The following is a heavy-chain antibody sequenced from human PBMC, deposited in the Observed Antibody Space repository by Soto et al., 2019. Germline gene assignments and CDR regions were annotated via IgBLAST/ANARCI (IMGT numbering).Heavy chain of an antibody. CDR3: ATCGDDEWEYYRHRY. CDR1: GLAFRSFF. CDR2: INQDGRDT. D-gene: IGHD2-21*02. V-gene: IGHV3-7*01. J-gene: IGHJ4*02. Sequence: GGSLRLSCAASGLAFRSFFISWVRQAPGGGLEWVANINQDGRDTYYSGSGRDRFTTSRDNGANSLFLHMNSLGAEDTAVYYCATCGDDEWEYYRHRYWGQGTMVTVSS.